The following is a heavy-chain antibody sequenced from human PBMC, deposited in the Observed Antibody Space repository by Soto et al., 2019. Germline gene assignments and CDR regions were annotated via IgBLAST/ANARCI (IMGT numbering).Heavy chain of an antibody. Sequence: GGSLRLSCEVSGLTFSDHYMDWVRQAPGKGLEWVGRSRNKANSFSTAYAPSVKGRFTISRDDSKSSLYLQMNSLKTDDTAVYYCTRIAYNYGPGDYWGQGTLVTVSS. J-gene: IGHJ4*02. V-gene: IGHV3-72*01. CDR1: GLTFSDHY. CDR3: TRIAYNYGPGDY. D-gene: IGHD2-21*01. CDR2: SRNKANSFST.